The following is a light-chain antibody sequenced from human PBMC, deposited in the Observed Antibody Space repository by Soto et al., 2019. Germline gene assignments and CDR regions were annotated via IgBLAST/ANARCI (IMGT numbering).Light chain of an antibody. Sequence: EIVFTQSPGTRSLSPGERATLSCRASQSVSSNYLAWYQQKPGQAPRLLVYGASSRATGIPDRFSGSGSGTDFTLTISRLEPEDFAVYYCQQYGGSPMTFGQGTKVDIK. V-gene: IGKV3-20*01. CDR3: QQYGGSPMT. J-gene: IGKJ1*01. CDR2: GAS. CDR1: QSVSSNY.